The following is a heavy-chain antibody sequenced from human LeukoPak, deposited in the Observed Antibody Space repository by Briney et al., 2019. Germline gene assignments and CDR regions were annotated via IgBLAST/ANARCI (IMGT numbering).Heavy chain of an antibody. CDR2: ISSSSSYI. Sequence: GGSLRLSCAASGFTFSSYSMNWVRQAPGKGLEWVSSISSSSSYIYYADSVKGRFTISRDNAKNSLYLQMNSLRAEDTAVYYCARANYDFWSGYYTGEGYYYYHMDVWGKGTTVTVSS. D-gene: IGHD3-3*01. J-gene: IGHJ6*03. CDR3: ARANYDFWSGYYTGEGYYYYHMDV. CDR1: GFTFSSYS. V-gene: IGHV3-21*01.